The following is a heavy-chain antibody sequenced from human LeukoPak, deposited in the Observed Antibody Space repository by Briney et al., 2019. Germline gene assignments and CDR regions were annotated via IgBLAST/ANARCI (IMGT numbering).Heavy chain of an antibody. CDR2: ISYDGSNK. Sequence: PGRSLRLSCAASGFTFSSYGMHWVRQAPGKGLEWVAVISYDGSNKYYADSVKGRFTISRDNSKNTLHLQMNSLRAEDMAVYYCARDFSAAGTGRYFDYWGQGTLVTVSS. J-gene: IGHJ4*02. V-gene: IGHV3-30*03. CDR1: GFTFSSYG. CDR3: ARDFSAAGTGRYFDY. D-gene: IGHD6-13*01.